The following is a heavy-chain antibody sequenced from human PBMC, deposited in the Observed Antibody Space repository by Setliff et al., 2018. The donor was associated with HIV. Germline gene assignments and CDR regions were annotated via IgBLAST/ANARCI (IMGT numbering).Heavy chain of an antibody. CDR2: ISSNGAYI. CDR3: AKLDYYDYSGSWARKVAIDC. Sequence: PGGSLRLSCAASGFTFTTYSMNWVRQAPGKGLEWVSSISSNGAYIFTADSVKGRFTISRDNSNNTLSLQMSSLRAEDTAQYYCAKLDYYDYSGSWARKVAIDCWGRGTMVTVSS. J-gene: IGHJ3*01. D-gene: IGHD3-22*01. V-gene: IGHV3-21*04. CDR1: GFTFTTYS.